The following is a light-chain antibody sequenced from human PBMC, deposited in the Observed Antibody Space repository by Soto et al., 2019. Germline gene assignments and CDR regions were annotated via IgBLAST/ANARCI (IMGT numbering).Light chain of an antibody. V-gene: IGLV1-40*01. CDR2: GDT. CDR3: QSYDNRLSVV. J-gene: IGLJ2*01. CDR1: SSNIGAGYD. Sequence: QSVLTQPPSVSGAPGQRVTISCTGSSSNIGAGYDVHWYQQLPGRAPKLLMYGDTNRPSGVPDRFSGSKSGSSASLAITGLQAEDEADYYCQSYDNRLSVVFGGGTKLTVL.